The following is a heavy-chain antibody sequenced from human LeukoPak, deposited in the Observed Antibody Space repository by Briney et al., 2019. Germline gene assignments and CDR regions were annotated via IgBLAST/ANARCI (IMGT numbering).Heavy chain of an antibody. Sequence: QAGGSLRLSCAASGFTFSSYAMSWVRQAPGKGLEWVSAISGSGGSTYYADSVKGRFTISRDNSKNTLYLQMNSLRAEDTAVYYCAKALGSSGWYSRVFDYWGQGTLVTVSS. CDR3: AKALGSSGWYSRVFDY. CDR1: GFTFSSYA. D-gene: IGHD6-19*01. J-gene: IGHJ4*02. V-gene: IGHV3-23*01. CDR2: ISGSGGST.